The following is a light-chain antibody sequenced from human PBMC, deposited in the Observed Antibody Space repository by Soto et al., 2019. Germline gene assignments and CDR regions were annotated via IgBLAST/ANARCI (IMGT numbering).Light chain of an antibody. CDR1: QSIAIY. J-gene: IGKJ1*01. V-gene: IGKV1-39*01. CDR3: QQSYTRT. CDR2: AVS. Sequence: DIQMTQPPSSLSPSLGARRSILCRASQSIAIYFRWIQQKPGRAPNLLTSAVSNLQSGVPSRVSGSGSGTDFTLTISSLQPEDFATYYCQQSYTRTFGQGTKVDI.